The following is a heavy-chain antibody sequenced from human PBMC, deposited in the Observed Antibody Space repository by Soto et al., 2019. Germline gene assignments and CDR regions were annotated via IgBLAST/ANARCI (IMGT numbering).Heavy chain of an antibody. D-gene: IGHD1-1*01. Sequence: TLSLTCTVSGGSISSGGYSWSWIRQPSGKGLEWIGYIYHSGSTYYNPSLKGRVTISVDRSKNQFSLKLSSVTAADTAVYYCARDKITGLFDYWGQGTLVTVSS. V-gene: IGHV4-30-2*01. CDR1: GGSISSGGYS. CDR3: ARDKITGLFDY. CDR2: IYHSGST. J-gene: IGHJ4*02.